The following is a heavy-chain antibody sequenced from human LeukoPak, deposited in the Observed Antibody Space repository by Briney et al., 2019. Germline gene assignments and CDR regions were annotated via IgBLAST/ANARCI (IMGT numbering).Heavy chain of an antibody. CDR1: GFTVSSNY. CDR2: IYIGGST. J-gene: IGHJ3*02. V-gene: IGHV3-53*01. CDR3: ARALYGGASRRAFDI. D-gene: IGHD4-23*01. Sequence: PGGSLRLSCAASGFTVSSNYMSWVRQAPGKGLEWVSVIYIGGSTYYADSVKGRFTISRDNSKNTLYLQMNSLRGEDTAVYYCARALYGGASRRAFDIWGQGTMVTVSS.